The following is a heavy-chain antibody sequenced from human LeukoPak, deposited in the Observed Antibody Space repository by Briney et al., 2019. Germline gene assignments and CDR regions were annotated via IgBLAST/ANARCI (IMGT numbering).Heavy chain of an antibody. V-gene: IGHV3-74*01. CDR3: ARTIERYYFDY. CDR1: GLTFSNYW. Sequence: PGGSLRLSCAASGLTFSNYWMHWVRQAPGKGLVWVSRIRTDGLETSYADSVKGRFTVSRDNAKNSLYLQMNSLRAEDTAVYYCARTIERYYFDYWGQGTLVTVSS. CDR2: IRTDGLET. J-gene: IGHJ4*02.